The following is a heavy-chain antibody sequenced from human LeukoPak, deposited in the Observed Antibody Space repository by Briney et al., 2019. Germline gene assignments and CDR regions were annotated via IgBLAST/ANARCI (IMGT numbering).Heavy chain of an antibody. CDR1: GYSISSGYQ. CDR3: ARDPRWLTPDCTSTSCYENYFDP. J-gene: IGHJ5*02. Sequence: SETLSLTCAVSGYSISSGYQWAWIRQPPGKGLEWIGSIYHSGSAHYNPSLKSRVTISVDTPNNQFSLKLSSVTAADTAVYYCARDPRWLTPDCTSTSCYENYFDPWGQGTLVTVSS. V-gene: IGHV4-38-2*02. D-gene: IGHD2-2*01. CDR2: IYHSGSA.